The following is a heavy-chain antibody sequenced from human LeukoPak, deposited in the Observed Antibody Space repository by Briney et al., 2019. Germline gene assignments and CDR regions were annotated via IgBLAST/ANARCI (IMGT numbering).Heavy chain of an antibody. J-gene: IGHJ3*02. CDR3: ARDSGSYHDAFDI. CDR1: GGSFSGYY. Sequence: SETLSLACAVYGGSFSGYYWSWIRQPPGKGLEWIGEINHSGSTNYNPSLKSRVTISVDTSKNQFSLKLSSVTAADTAVYYCARDSGSYHDAFDIWGQGTMVTVSS. D-gene: IGHD1-26*01. V-gene: IGHV4-34*01. CDR2: INHSGST.